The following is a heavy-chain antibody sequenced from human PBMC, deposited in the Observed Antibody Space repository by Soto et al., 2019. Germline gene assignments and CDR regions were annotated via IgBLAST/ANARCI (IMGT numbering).Heavy chain of an antibody. CDR3: ARGGGYFDY. J-gene: IGHJ4*02. Sequence: QVQLVESGGGVVQPGRSLRLSCAASGFTFSSYGMHWVRQAPGKGLEWVAVIWYDGSNKYYADSVKGRFTISRDNSKNTLYLQMDSLRAEDTAVYYCARGGGYFDYWGQGTLVTVSS. CDR2: IWYDGSNK. CDR1: GFTFSSYG. D-gene: IGHD3-16*01. V-gene: IGHV3-33*01.